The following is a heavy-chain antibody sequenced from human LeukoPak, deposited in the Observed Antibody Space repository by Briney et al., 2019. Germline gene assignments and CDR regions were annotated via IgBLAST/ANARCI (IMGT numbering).Heavy chain of an antibody. V-gene: IGHV4-59*01. CDR2: IYYSGST. Sequence: SETLSLTCTVSGGSISSYYWSWIRQPPGKGLEWIGYIYYSGSTNYNPSLKSRVTISVDTSKNQFSLKLSSVTAADTAVYYCARMPVDGVRGSYGYFDYWGQGTLVTVSS. D-gene: IGHD1-26*01. J-gene: IGHJ4*02. CDR1: GGSISSYY. CDR3: ARMPVDGVRGSYGYFDY.